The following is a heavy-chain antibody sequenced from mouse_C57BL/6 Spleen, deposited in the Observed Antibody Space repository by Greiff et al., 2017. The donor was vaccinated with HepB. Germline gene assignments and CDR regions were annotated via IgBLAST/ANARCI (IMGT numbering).Heavy chain of an antibody. Sequence: VQLQQSGAELVMPGASVKLSCKASGYTFTSYWMHWVKQRPGQGLEWIGEIDPSDSYTNYNQKFKGKSTLTVDKSSSTAYMQLSSLTSEDSAVYYCARWGTAQATWFAYWGQGTLVTVSA. D-gene: IGHD3-2*02. V-gene: IGHV1-69*01. CDR3: ARWGTAQATWFAY. CDR1: GYTFTSYW. CDR2: IDPSDSYT. J-gene: IGHJ3*01.